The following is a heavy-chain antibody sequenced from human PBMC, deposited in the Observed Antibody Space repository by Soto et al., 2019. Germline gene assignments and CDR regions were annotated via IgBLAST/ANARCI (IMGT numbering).Heavy chain of an antibody. CDR1: GASISSNYW. CDR2: VYHSGTA. J-gene: IGHJ4*02. D-gene: IGHD6-19*01. V-gene: IGHV4-4*02. CDR3: ARAIRNGLASLDD. Sequence: PSETLSLTCAVSGASISSNYWWNWVRQPPGKGLEWIGDVYHSGTASYNPSLKSRVTISVDKSKNQFSLKLSSVTAADTAIYYGARAIRNGLASLDDWGLGTLVTVSS.